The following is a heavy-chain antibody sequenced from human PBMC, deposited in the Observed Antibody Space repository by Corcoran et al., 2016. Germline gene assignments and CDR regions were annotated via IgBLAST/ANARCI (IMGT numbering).Heavy chain of an antibody. CDR3: ASPQTSGFGGY. Sequence: EVQLVESGGGLVQPGGSLRLSCAASGFPFSNYWMTWVRQAPGKGLEWLATINEDGSARYYVASVKGRFTISRDNARDSLFLQMSSLRAEDTAVYYCASPQTSGFGGYWGQGTLVTVAS. CDR1: GFPFSNYW. V-gene: IGHV3-7*01. J-gene: IGHJ4*02. CDR2: INEDGSAR. D-gene: IGHD3-10*01.